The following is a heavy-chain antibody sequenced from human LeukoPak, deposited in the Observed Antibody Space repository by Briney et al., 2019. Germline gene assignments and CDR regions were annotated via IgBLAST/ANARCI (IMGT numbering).Heavy chain of an antibody. CDR3: ARVVRGSSGYRYYFDY. J-gene: IGHJ4*02. V-gene: IGHV7-4-1*02. CDR1: GYTFTNYA. CDR2: INTNTGNP. Sequence: ASVKVSCKASGYTFTNYAMNWVRQAPGQGLEWMGWINTNTGNPMYAQGFTGRFVFSLDTSVSTAYLQISSLKAGDTAVCYCARVVRGSSGYRYYFDYWGLGTLVTVSS. D-gene: IGHD3-22*01.